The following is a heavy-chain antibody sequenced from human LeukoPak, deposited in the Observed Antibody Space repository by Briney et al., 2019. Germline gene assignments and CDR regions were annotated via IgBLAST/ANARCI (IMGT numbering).Heavy chain of an antibody. CDR3: ARPRRESLRNGGDSSGYFEDRGAAVDY. CDR1: RGILSSYA. J-gene: IGHJ4*02. D-gene: IGHD3-22*01. Sequence: SVKVSCKACRGILSSYAISWVRQAPGQGLEWVGRIIPILGITNYAQKSQGRVTIPADKSTSTAYMELSSLRSESTDVYYCARPRRESLRNGGDSSGYFEDRGAAVDYWGQGALVTVSP. CDR2: IIPILGIT. V-gene: IGHV1-69*04.